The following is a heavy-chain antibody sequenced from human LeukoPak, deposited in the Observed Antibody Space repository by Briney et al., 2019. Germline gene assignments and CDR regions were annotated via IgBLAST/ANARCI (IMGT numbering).Heavy chain of an antibody. CDR1: GFTFSSYA. CDR2: ISGSGGST. D-gene: IGHD1-26*01. V-gene: IGHV3-23*01. CDR3: AKGVGATSAHFDY. J-gene: IGHJ4*02. Sequence: GGSLRLSCAASGFTFSSYAMSWVRQAPGKGLEWVSAISGSGGSTYYADSVRGRFTISRDNSKNALYLQMNSLRTEDTAVYYCAKGVGATSAHFDYWGQGTLVTVSS.